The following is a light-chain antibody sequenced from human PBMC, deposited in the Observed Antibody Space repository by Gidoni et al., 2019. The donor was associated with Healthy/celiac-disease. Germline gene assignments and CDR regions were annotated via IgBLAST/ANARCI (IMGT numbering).Light chain of an antibody. Sequence: DIQMTQSPPTLSASVGDRVTITCRASQSISSWLAWYQQKPGKAPKLLIYKASSLESGVPSRFSGSGSGTEFTLTISSLQPDDFATYYCHQYNSYSRTWTFGQGTKVEIK. CDR2: KAS. V-gene: IGKV1-5*03. CDR1: QSISSW. CDR3: HQYNSYSRTWT. J-gene: IGKJ1*01.